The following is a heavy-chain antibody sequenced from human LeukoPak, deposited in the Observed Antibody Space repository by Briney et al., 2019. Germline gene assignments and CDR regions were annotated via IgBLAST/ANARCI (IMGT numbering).Heavy chain of an antibody. J-gene: IGHJ4*02. CDR2: IYYSGNT. Sequence: SETLSLTCTVSGGSISSYYWSWIRQPPGKGLEWIGYIYYSGNTNYNPSLKSRVTISVDTSRNQFSLKLSSVTAADTAVYYCARSSESYDRSGYYSYYFDYWGQGTLVTVSS. V-gene: IGHV4-59*01. CDR3: ARSSESYDRSGYYSYYFDY. D-gene: IGHD3-22*01. CDR1: GGSISSYY.